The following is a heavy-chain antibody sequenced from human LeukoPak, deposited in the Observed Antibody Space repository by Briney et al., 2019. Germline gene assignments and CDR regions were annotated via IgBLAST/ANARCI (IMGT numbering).Heavy chain of an antibody. CDR3: VREALGSGTYYSDY. CDR2: INPNNGGT. V-gene: IGHV1-2*02. D-gene: IGHD3-10*01. J-gene: IGHJ4*02. Sequence: ASVKISCKASGYTFTGYYIHWVRQAPGQGPEWMGWINPNNGGTYYVQTFQGRVTMTRDRSISTSYMELSRLRSDDTAVYYCVREALGSGTYYSDYWGQGTLVTISS. CDR1: GYTFTGYY.